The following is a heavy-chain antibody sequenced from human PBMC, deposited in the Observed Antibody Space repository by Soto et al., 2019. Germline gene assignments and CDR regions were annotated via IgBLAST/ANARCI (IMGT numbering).Heavy chain of an antibody. Sequence: EVQLVESGGGLVQPGASLRLSCAVSGFTVSNNYMTWVRQAPGKGLEWVSNFYSGGGTNYADSVKGRFTISRDSSTNTLYLQMDSLRVEDTGVYYCARDPGVNWAWGKGTTVTVSS. J-gene: IGHJ6*04. V-gene: IGHV3-66*01. CDR1: GFTVSNNY. CDR2: FYSGGGT. D-gene: IGHD2-8*01. CDR3: ARDPGVNWA.